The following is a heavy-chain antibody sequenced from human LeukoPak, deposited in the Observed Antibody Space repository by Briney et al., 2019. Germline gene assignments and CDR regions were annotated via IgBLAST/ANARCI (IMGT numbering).Heavy chain of an antibody. J-gene: IGHJ3*02. Sequence: PGGSLRLSCAASGFPLSSYAMSWVRQAPGKGLEWVSSISSSSSYIYYADSVKGRFTISKDNAKNSLYLQMNSLRAERTAVYYCARCVSSSWNDAFDIWGQGTMVTVSS. CDR3: ARCVSSSWNDAFDI. CDR2: ISSSSSYI. V-gene: IGHV3-21*01. CDR1: GFPLSSYA. D-gene: IGHD6-13*01.